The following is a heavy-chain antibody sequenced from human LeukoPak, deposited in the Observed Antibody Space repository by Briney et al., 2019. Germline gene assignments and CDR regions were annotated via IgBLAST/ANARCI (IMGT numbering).Heavy chain of an antibody. CDR3: ARHTGTAMANFDY. D-gene: IGHD5-18*01. Sequence: SETLSLTCTVSGGSISSSSYYWGWIRQTPGKGLEWIGSIYYRGSTYYNPSLKSRVSISVDTSKNQFSLKLSSETAADTAVYCCARHTGTAMANFDYWGQGTLVTVSS. CDR2: IYYRGST. V-gene: IGHV4-39*01. CDR1: GGSISSSSYY. J-gene: IGHJ4*02.